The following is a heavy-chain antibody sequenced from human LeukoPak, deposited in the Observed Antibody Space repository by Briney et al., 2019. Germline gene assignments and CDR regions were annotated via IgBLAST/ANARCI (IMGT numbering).Heavy chain of an antibody. J-gene: IGHJ5*02. D-gene: IGHD3-10*01. CDR2: IRYDGSNK. Sequence: GGSLRLSCAAAGFTFSSYGMHWARQAPGKGLEWVAFIRYDGSNKYYADSVKCRFTISRDNSKNTLYLQMNSLRAEDTAVYYCAKDRGGFGTHNWFDPWGQGTLVTVSS. CDR3: AKDRGGFGTHNWFDP. V-gene: IGHV3-30*02. CDR1: GFTFSSYG.